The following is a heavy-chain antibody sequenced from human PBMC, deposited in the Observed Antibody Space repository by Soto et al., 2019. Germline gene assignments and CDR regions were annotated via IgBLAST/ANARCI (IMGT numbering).Heavy chain of an antibody. CDR3: ARDRYSGYDYHYYGMDV. CDR2: ISYDGSNK. D-gene: IGHD5-12*01. V-gene: IGHV3-30-3*01. J-gene: IGHJ6*02. CDR1: GFTFSSYA. Sequence: GGSLRLSCAASGFTFSSYAMHWVRQAPGKGLEWVAVISYDGSNKYYADSVKGRFTISRDNSKNTLYLQMNSLRAEDTAVYYCARDRYSGYDYHYYGMDVWGQGTTVTVSS.